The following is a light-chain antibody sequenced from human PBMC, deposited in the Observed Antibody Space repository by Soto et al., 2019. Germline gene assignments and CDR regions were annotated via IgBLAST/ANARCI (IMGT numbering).Light chain of an antibody. J-gene: IGKJ2*01. CDR3: QQSYSTLLYT. V-gene: IGKV1-39*01. CDR1: QGISNS. CDR2: GAT. Sequence: DIQMTQSPSSLSASVGDRVTITCRASQGISNSLNWYQQKPGKAPNLLIYGATSLQSGVPSRFSDSGSGTDFTLTISSVQPEDFATYYCQQSYSTLLYTFGQGTELEIK.